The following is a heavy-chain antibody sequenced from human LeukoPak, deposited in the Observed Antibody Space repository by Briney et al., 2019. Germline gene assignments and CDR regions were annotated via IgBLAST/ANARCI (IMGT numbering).Heavy chain of an antibody. Sequence: SETLSLTCTVSGDSVSNGNYYWSWLRQPPGKALEWIGYIYYTGKTYYNPSLKSRVTISVDTSKNQFSLKLSSVTAADTAVYYCARDLRGYSYQSYGVWFDPWGQGTLVTVSS. CDR3: ARDLRGYSYQSYGVWFDP. CDR1: GDSVSNGNYY. J-gene: IGHJ5*02. D-gene: IGHD5-18*01. V-gene: IGHV4-61*01. CDR2: IYYTGKT.